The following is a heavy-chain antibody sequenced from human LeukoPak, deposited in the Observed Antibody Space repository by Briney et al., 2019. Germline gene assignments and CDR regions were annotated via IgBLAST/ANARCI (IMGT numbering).Heavy chain of an antibody. J-gene: IGHJ6*02. CDR1: GGTFSSYA. CDR2: IIPILGIA. Sequence: SVKVSCKASGGTFSSYAISWVRQAPGQGLEWMGRIIPILGIANYAQKFQGRVTITADKSTSTAYMELSSLRSEDMAVYYCARAHGDYSERYYGMDVWGQGTTVTVSS. D-gene: IGHD4-17*01. CDR3: ARAHGDYSERYYGMDV. V-gene: IGHV1-69*04.